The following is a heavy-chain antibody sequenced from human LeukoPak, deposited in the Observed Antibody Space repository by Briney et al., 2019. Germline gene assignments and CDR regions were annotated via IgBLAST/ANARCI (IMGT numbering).Heavy chain of an antibody. Sequence: PGGSLRLSCAASGFTFSSYAMSWVRQAPGKGREWVSAISGSGGSTYYADSVKGRFTISRDNSKNTLYLQMNSLRAEDTAVYYCAKARENSRHYFDYWGQGTLVTVYS. CDR2: ISGSGGST. V-gene: IGHV3-23*01. D-gene: IGHD6-13*01. CDR3: AKARENSRHYFDY. CDR1: GFTFSSYA. J-gene: IGHJ4*02.